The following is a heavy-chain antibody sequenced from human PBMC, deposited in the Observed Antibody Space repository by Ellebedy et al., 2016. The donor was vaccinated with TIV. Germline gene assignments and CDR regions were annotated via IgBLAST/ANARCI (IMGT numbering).Heavy chain of an antibody. J-gene: IGHJ5*02. V-gene: IGHV4-39*07. CDR1: GGSIRSTSYY. Sequence: MPSETLSLTCNVSGGSIRSTSYYWGWFRQPPGKELEWIGSLYYSGSTYHNPSLKSRLTISIDTSKNQFSLNLSSVTAADTAVHYCARDPALPRGRFDPWGQGTLVTVSS. CDR2: LYYSGST. CDR3: ARDPALPRGRFDP.